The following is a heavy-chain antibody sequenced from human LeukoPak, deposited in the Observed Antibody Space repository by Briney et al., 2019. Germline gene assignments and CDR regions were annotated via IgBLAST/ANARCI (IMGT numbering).Heavy chain of an antibody. Sequence: ASVKVSCKASGYTFTSYDINWVRQATGQGLEWMGWMNPNSGNTGYAQKFQGRVTITRNTSISTAYMELSSLRSEDTAVYYCARGPRYYYYMDVWGKGTTVTVSS. CDR1: GYTFTSYD. CDR3: ARGPRYYYYMDV. V-gene: IGHV1-8*03. J-gene: IGHJ6*03. CDR2: MNPNSGNT.